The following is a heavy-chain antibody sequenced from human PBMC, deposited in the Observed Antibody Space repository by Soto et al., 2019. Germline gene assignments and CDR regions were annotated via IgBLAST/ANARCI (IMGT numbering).Heavy chain of an antibody. CDR3: ARERPDGARLDP. Sequence: QVQLQESGPGLVKPSQTLSLTCTVSGGSISSGDYYWSWIHQPPGKGLGWIGYIYYSGSTYYNPSLKSRVTISVDTSKNQFSLKLSSVTAADTAVYYCARERPDGARLDPWGQGTLVTVSS. V-gene: IGHV4-30-4*01. CDR2: IYYSGST. D-gene: IGHD6-6*01. CDR1: GGSISSGDYY. J-gene: IGHJ5*02.